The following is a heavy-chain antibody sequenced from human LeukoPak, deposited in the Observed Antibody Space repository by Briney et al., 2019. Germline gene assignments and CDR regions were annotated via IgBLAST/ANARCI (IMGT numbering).Heavy chain of an antibody. Sequence: ASVKVSCKASGYTFTSYGINWVRQATGQGLEWMGWMNPNSGNTGYAQKFQGRVTMTRNTSISTAYMELSSLRSEDTAVYYCARKRGVRGVIYNWFDPWGQGTLVTVSS. CDR1: GYTFTSYG. J-gene: IGHJ5*02. V-gene: IGHV1-8*02. CDR3: ARKRGVRGVIYNWFDP. CDR2: MNPNSGNT. D-gene: IGHD3-10*01.